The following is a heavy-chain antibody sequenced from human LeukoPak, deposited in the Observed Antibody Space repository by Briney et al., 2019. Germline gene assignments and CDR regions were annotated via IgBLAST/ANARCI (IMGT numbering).Heavy chain of an antibody. D-gene: IGHD3-10*01. CDR3: AKDSMAVGELSW. Sequence: GESLRLSCAASGFTFSSYGMHWVRQAPGKGLEWVAFIRYDGSNKYYADSVKGRFTISRDNSKNTLYLQMNSLRAEDTAVYYCAKDSMAVGELSWWGQGTLVTVSS. CDR2: IRYDGSNK. V-gene: IGHV3-30*02. CDR1: GFTFSSYG. J-gene: IGHJ4*02.